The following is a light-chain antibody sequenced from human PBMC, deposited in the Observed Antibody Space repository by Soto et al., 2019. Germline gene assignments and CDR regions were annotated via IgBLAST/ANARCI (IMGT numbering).Light chain of an antibody. V-gene: IGKV3-11*01. CDR1: QSVSSF. J-gene: IGKJ4*01. CDR2: DAS. CDR3: QQRSNWPQLT. Sequence: EIVLTQSSATLSLSPGERATLSCRASQSVSSFLAWFQQKPGQAPRLLIYDASNRATGIPARFSGSGSGTDFTLTISSLEPEDFAVYYCQQRSNWPQLTFGGGTKVEIE.